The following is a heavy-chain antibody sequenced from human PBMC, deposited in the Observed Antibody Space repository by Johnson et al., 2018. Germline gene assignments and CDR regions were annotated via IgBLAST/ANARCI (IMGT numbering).Heavy chain of an antibody. CDR1: GFTFDDYA. CDR2: ISWNSGSI. D-gene: IGHD5/OR15-5a*01. V-gene: IGHV3-9*01. Sequence: VQLVQSGGGLVQLGRSLRLSCAASGFTFDDYAMHWVRQAPGKGLEWVSGISWNSGSIGYADSVKGRFTISRDNAKNSLYLQMNSLRAEETALYYCAKGEKATLPAEYFQHWGQGTLVTVSS. J-gene: IGHJ1*01. CDR3: AKGEKATLPAEYFQH.